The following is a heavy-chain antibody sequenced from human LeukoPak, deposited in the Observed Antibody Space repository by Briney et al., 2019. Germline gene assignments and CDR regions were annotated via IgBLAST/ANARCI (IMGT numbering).Heavy chain of an antibody. CDR3: AKGGGGLRPVDY. V-gene: IGHV3-7*03. CDR2: IKPDGSAE. D-gene: IGHD5-12*01. CDR1: GFTFSSNW. J-gene: IGHJ4*02. Sequence: GGSLRLSCATSGFTFSSNWMSWVRHAPGRGLDWVANIKPDGSAEYYAASVKGRFTISRDNSKNTLYLQMNSLRAEDTAVYYCAKGGGGLRPVDYWGQGTLVTVSS.